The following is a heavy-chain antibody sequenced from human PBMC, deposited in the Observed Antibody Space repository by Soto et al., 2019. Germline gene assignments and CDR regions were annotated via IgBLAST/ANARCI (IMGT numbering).Heavy chain of an antibody. D-gene: IGHD6-13*01. CDR3: AREGLKGYSRSWYYYYGMDV. Sequence: PSETLSLTCAVYGGSFSGYYWSWIRQPPGKGLEWIGDINHSGSTNYNPSLKSRVTISLDTSKTQFSLKLSSVTAADTAVYYCAREGLKGYSRSWYYYYGMDVWGQGTTVTVSS. CDR2: INHSGST. CDR1: GGSFSGYY. J-gene: IGHJ6*02. V-gene: IGHV4-34*01.